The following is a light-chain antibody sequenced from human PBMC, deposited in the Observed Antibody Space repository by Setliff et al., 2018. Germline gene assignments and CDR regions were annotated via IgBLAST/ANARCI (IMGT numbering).Light chain of an antibody. CDR1: SSGVSGYKF. Sequence: QSVLTQPPSASGSPGQSVTISCTGTSSGVSGYKFVSWYQHHPGKAPKLIIYEVNKRPSGVPDRFSGSKSGNTASLTVSGLQAEDEADYYCSSYAGSNNFCVFGTGTKVTVL. CDR2: EVN. J-gene: IGLJ1*01. CDR3: SSYAGSNNFCV. V-gene: IGLV2-8*01.